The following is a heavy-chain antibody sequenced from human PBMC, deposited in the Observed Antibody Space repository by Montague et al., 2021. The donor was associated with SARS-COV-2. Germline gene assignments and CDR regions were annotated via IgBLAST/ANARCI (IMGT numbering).Heavy chain of an antibody. CDR3: ASLPAGNDYDRYYYSGLDV. CDR2: ISYDGTNE. CDR1: GFNFNRYA. D-gene: IGHD4-17*01. Sequence: SLRLSCAASGFNFNRYAMDWVRQAPGKGLEWVAVISYDGTNEDYADSVKGRFTISRDNSKNALSLQMNSLRAEDTATHYCASLPAGNDYDRYYYSGLDVWGQGTTVTVSS. V-gene: IGHV3-30*04. J-gene: IGHJ6*02.